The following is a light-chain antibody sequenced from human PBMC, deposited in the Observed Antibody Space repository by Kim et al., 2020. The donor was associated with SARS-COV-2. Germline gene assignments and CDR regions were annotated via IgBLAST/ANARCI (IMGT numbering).Light chain of an antibody. V-gene: IGKV2-30*01. CDR3: MQGSHWPYT. J-gene: IGKJ2*01. Sequence: DVVMTQSPLSLPVTLGQPASISCRSSQSLVYSDGNSYLNWFQQRPGQSPRRLIYKVSNRDSGVPDRFSGSGSGTDFTLEISRVEAEDAAVYYCMQGSHWPYTFGQGTKLEI. CDR1: QSLVYSDGNSY. CDR2: KVS.